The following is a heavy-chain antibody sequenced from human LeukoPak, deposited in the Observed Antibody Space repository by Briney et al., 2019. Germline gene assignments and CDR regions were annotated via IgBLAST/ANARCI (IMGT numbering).Heavy chain of an antibody. J-gene: IGHJ4*02. Sequence: GGSLRVSCAASGFTFSNYAMTWVRQAPGKGLEWVSGISDNGGSSYYADSVKGRFTISRDNSKQTVYLQINSLRAEDTALYHCAKGPVRGYQTYFFDDWGQGTLVTVSS. V-gene: IGHV3-23*01. CDR3: AKGPVRGYQTYFFDD. CDR2: ISDNGGSS. D-gene: IGHD3-22*01. CDR1: GFTFSNYA.